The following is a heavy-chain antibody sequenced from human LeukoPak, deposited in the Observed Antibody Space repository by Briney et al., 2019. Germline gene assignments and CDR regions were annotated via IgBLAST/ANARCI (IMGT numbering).Heavy chain of an antibody. CDR2: IIPIFGTA. Sequence: SVKVSCKASGGTFSGYAISWVRQAPGQGLEWMGGIIPIFGTANYAQKFQGRVTITADESTSTAYMELSSLRSEDTAVYYCARGIVPAAIFPFDYWGQGTLVTVSS. CDR3: ARGIVPAAIFPFDY. J-gene: IGHJ4*02. CDR1: GGTFSGYA. D-gene: IGHD2-2*02. V-gene: IGHV1-69*13.